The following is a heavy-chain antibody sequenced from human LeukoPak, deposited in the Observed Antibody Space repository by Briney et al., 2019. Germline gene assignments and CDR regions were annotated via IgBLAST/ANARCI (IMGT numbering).Heavy chain of an antibody. CDR2: ISAYNGNT. V-gene: IGHV1-18*04. Sequence: ASVNVSCKASGYTFTSFIITWVRQAPGQGLEWMGWISAYNGNTNYPQKLQGRVTMTTDTSTSTVYMELRSLRSDDTAVYHCARVTYGYFDYWGQGTLVTVSS. D-gene: IGHD2-21*01. CDR3: ARVTYGYFDY. CDR1: GYTFTSFI. J-gene: IGHJ4*02.